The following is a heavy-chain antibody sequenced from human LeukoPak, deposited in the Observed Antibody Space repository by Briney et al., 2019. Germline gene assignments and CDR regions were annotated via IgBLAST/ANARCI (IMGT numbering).Heavy chain of an antibody. CDR1: GFTFTDSG. CDR2: IRSKVNSYAT. J-gene: IGHJ4*02. Sequence: GGPLKLSCAASGFTFTDSGIHWVRQASGKGLEWVGRIRSKVNSYATAYAASVKGRFTVSRDDSKNTAYLQMSSLKIEDTAVYYCTTFIVATTVDYWGQGILVTVSS. CDR3: TTFIVATTVDY. V-gene: IGHV3-73*01. D-gene: IGHD5-12*01.